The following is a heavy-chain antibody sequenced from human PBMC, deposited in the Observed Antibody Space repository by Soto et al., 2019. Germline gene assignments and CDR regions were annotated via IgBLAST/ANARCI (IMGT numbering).Heavy chain of an antibody. Sequence: QVQLVESGGGVVQPGRSLRLSCAASGFTFSSYAMHWVRQAPGKGLEWVAVISYDGSNKYYADSVKGRFTISRDNSKNTLYLQMNSLRAEDTAVYYCARDYYGSGSYVGTFAYYFDYWGQGTLVTVSS. CDR3: ARDYYGSGSYVGTFAYYFDY. CDR1: GFTFSSYA. J-gene: IGHJ4*02. V-gene: IGHV3-30-3*01. CDR2: ISYDGSNK. D-gene: IGHD3-10*01.